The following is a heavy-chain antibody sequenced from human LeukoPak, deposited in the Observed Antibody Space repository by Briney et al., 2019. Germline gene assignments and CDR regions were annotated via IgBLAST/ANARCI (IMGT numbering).Heavy chain of an antibody. CDR2: INWNGGST. V-gene: IGHV3-20*04. CDR3: ARDLYGAWTYYYYYYMDV. Sequence: GGSLRLSCAASGFTFDDYGMSWVRQAPGKGLEWVSGINWNGGSTGYADSVKGRFTISRDNAKNSLYLQMNSLRAEDTALYYCARDLYGAWTYYYYYYMDVWGKGTTVTVSS. CDR1: GFTFDDYG. D-gene: IGHD4-17*01. J-gene: IGHJ6*03.